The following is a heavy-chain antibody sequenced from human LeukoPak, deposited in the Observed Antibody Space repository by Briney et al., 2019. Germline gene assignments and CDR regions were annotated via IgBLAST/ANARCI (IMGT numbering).Heavy chain of an antibody. CDR3: AADTVVTLRGPRIDY. V-gene: IGHV3-23*01. J-gene: IGHJ4*02. D-gene: IGHD4-23*01. Sequence: PGGSLRLSCAASGFTFSSYAMSWVRQDPGKGLEWVSAISGSGGSTYYADSVKGRFTISRDNSKNTLYLQMNSLRAEDTAVYYCAADTVVTLRGPRIDYWGQGTLVTVSS. CDR1: GFTFSSYA. CDR2: ISGSGGST.